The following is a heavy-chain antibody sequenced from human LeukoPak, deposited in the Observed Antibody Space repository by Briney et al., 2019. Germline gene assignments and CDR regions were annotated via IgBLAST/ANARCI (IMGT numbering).Heavy chain of an antibody. D-gene: IGHD5-18*01. V-gene: IGHV3-48*03. CDR2: ISSSGSTL. CDR1: GFTFSSYE. Sequence: PGGSLRLSCAASGFTFSSYEMNRLRQAPGKGLEWFSYISSSGSTLYYADSVKGRFTISRDNAKNSLYLQMNSLRAEDTAVYYCARDRAGYSYGMPVPGEWGQGTLVTVSS. J-gene: IGHJ4*02. CDR3: ARDRAGYSYGMPVPGE.